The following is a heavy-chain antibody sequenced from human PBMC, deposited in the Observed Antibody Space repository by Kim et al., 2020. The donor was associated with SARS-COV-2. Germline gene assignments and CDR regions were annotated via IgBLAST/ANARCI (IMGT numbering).Heavy chain of an antibody. CDR3: EKDQEYYDFWSGYYTDSRYYYYYGMAV. Sequence: GGSLRLSCAASGFTFSSYGMHWVRQAPGKGLEWVAVISYDGSNKYYADSVKGRFTISRDNSKNTLYLQMNSLRAEDTAVYYFEKDQEYYDFWSGYYTDSRYYYYYGMAVWGQGTTVTVSS. CDR1: GFTFSSYG. V-gene: IGHV3-30*18. CDR2: ISYDGSNK. J-gene: IGHJ6*02. D-gene: IGHD3-3*01.